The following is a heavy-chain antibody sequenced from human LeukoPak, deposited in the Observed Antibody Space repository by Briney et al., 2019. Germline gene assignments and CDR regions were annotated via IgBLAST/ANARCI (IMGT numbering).Heavy chain of an antibody. D-gene: IGHD4-17*01. CDR1: GFTFSRFA. CDR3: TKDLPDYGDYIEGY. CDR2: ISGSGGTT. V-gene: IGHV3-23*01. J-gene: IGHJ4*02. Sequence: GGSLRLSCAASGFTFSRFAMSWLRQAPGKGLEWVSTISGSGGTTNYADSVKGQFTFSRDNSKNTLHLQMNSLRAEDTAVYYCTKDLPDYGDYIEGYWGQGTLVTVSS.